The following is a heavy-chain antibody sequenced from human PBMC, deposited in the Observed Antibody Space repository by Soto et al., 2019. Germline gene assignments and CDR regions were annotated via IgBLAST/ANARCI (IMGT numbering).Heavy chain of an antibody. D-gene: IGHD3-9*01. CDR3: AGDGYDTFTAYST. Sequence: ASVKVSCKASGYSFTTYGISWVRQAPGQGLEWMGWISGYSGNTYYAQKFQGRVTMTTDTSTSTAFMELRSLRSDDTAVYYCAGDGYDTFTAYSTWGQGTLVTVSS. CDR1: GYSFTTYG. CDR2: ISGYSGNT. J-gene: IGHJ5*02. V-gene: IGHV1-18*01.